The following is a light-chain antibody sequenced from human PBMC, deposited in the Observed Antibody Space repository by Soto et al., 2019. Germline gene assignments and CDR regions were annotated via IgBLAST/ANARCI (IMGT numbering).Light chain of an antibody. V-gene: IGKV3-20*01. J-gene: IGKJ4*01. CDR3: QQYVGSGPVT. Sequence: ETVLTQSPGTLSLSPGQRATLSCRASQSVSSSNLAWYQQKPGQAPRRLIYGASSRATGIPDRFSGSGSGTDFTLTISGLEPEDFAVYFCQQYVGSGPVTFGGGTKVEVK. CDR2: GAS. CDR1: QSVSSSN.